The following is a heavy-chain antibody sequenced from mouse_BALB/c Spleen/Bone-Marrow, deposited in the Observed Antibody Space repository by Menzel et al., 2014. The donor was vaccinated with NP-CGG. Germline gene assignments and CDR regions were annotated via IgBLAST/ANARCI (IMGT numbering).Heavy chain of an antibody. CDR2: IDPSDSYT. CDR3: ATARATGYAMDY. CDR1: GYTFTSYW. D-gene: IGHD3-1*01. Sequence: QVQLQQPGAELVKPGASVKLSCKASGYTFTSYWMHWVKQRPGQGLEWIGEIDPSDSYTNYNQKFKGKATLTVDKSSSTAYMQLSSLTSEDSAVYYCATARATGYAMDYWGQGTSVTVSS. V-gene: IGHV1-69*02. J-gene: IGHJ4*01.